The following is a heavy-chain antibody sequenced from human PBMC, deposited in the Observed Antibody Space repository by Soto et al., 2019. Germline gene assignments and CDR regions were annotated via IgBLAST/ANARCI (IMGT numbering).Heavy chain of an antibody. CDR1: RGSISSSNW. V-gene: IGHV4-4*02. J-gene: IGHJ6*04. D-gene: IGHD1-26*01. Sequence: SETLSLTCAVSRGSISSSNWWRWDRQPPGKGLEWIGEIYHSGSTNYNPSLKSRVTISVDKSKNQFSLKLSSVTAADTAVYYCARGIGRLILRHEMDGWGKGNTVTVSS. CDR2: IYHSGST. CDR3: ARGIGRLILRHEMDG.